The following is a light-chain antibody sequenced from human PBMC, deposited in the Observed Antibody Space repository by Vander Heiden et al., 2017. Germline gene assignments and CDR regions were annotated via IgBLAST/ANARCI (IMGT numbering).Light chain of an antibody. Sequence: SYELTQPSSVSVSPGQTARITCSGDVLAKKYARWFQQKPGQAPVLVIYKDSEQPSGIPERFSGSSSGTTVTLTISGAQVEDEADYYCYSAADNNLGVFGGGTKLTVL. CDR3: YSAADNNLGV. J-gene: IGLJ2*01. CDR1: VLAKKY. V-gene: IGLV3-27*01. CDR2: KDS.